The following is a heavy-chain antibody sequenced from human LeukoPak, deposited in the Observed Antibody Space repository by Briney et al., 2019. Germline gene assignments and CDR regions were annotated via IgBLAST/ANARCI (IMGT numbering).Heavy chain of an antibody. Sequence: PGGSLRLSCEASGFTFNNVWMNWDRQAPGKGLEWIGRIKTKTDGGTTEYAAPAKGRFTISRDDSKNTVYLQMNSLKTEDTALYYCVTRITSTGDYWGQGTLVTVSS. D-gene: IGHD3-16*01. CDR3: VTRITSTGDY. CDR1: GFTFNNVW. CDR2: IKTKTDGGTT. J-gene: IGHJ4*02. V-gene: IGHV3-15*01.